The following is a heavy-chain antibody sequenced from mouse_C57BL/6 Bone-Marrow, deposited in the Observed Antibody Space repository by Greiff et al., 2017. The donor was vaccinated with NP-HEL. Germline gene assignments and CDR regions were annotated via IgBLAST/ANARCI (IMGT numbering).Heavy chain of an antibody. CDR1: GYAFTNYL. CDR3: ARRGVRPPYYFDY. Sequence: QVQLQQSGAELVRPGTSVKVSCKASGYAFTNYLIEWVKQRPGQGLEWIGVINPGSGGTNYNEKFKGKATLTADKSSSTAYMQLSSLTSEDPAVYFCARRGVRPPYYFDYWGQGTTLTVSS. J-gene: IGHJ2*01. D-gene: IGHD3-2*02. CDR2: INPGSGGT. V-gene: IGHV1-54*01.